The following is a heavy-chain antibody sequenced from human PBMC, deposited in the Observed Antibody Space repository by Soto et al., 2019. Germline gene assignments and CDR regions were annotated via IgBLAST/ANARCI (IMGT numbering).Heavy chain of an antibody. CDR3: AKDTRYGDYVRWFDS. CDR2: ITASGGRT. Sequence: EVHLLESGGGLVQPGGSLRLSCTASGFTFSSYAMTWVRQAPGRGLEGVSGITASGGRTYYADSVKGRFTISRDNSNSMLYLQMTSLRAEDTAVYYCAKDTRYGDYVRWFDSWGQGTLVTVSS. D-gene: IGHD4-17*01. CDR1: GFTFSSYA. V-gene: IGHV3-23*01. J-gene: IGHJ5*01.